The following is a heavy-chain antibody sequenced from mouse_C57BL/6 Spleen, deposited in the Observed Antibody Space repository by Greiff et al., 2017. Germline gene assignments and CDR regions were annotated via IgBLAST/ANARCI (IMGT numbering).Heavy chain of an antibody. V-gene: IGHV1-69*01. D-gene: IGHD2-2*01. CDR1: GYTFTSYW. J-gene: IGHJ3*01. CDR3: ARSTMVTTSSSWFAY. Sequence: VQLQQPGAELVMPGASVKLSCKASGYTFTSYWMPWVKQRPGQGLEWIGEIDPSDSYTNYNQKFKGKSTLTVDKSSSTAYMQLSSLKSEDSAVYYCARSTMVTTSSSWFAYWGQGTLVTVSA. CDR2: IDPSDSYT.